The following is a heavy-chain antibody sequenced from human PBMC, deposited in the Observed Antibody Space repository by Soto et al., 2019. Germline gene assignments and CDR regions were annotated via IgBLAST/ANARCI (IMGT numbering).Heavy chain of an antibody. CDR2: IYSGGDT. D-gene: IGHD4-17*01. V-gene: IGHV3-53*01. CDR3: ARYPYGGYPNDAFDM. J-gene: IGHJ3*02. Sequence: EVQLVESGGGLIQPGESLRLTCAVSGFTVSSNYMSWVRQAPGKGLEWVSVIYSGGDTYYADSVRGRFTISRHNSKXTVFLQMNSLRVEDTAVYYCARYPYGGYPNDAFDMWGQGTTVTVSS. CDR1: GFTVSSNY.